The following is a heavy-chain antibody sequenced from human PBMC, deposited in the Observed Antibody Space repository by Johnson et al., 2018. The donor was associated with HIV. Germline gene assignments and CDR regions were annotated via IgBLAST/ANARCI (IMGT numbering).Heavy chain of an antibody. D-gene: IGHD3-3*01. J-gene: IGHJ3*02. CDR1: GFTFSSYA. Sequence: VQLMESGGGVVQPGRSLRLSCAASGFTFSSYAMHWVRQAPGKGLEWVAFISYDGSNKYYADSVKGRFTISRDNSKNTLYLQMNSLRAEDTAVYYCARGANFWSANDAFDIWGQGTMVTVSS. V-gene: IGHV3-30-3*01. CDR2: ISYDGSNK. CDR3: ARGANFWSANDAFDI.